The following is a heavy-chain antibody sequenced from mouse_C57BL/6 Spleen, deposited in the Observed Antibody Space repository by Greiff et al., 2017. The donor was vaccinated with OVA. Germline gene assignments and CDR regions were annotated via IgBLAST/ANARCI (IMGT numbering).Heavy chain of an antibody. V-gene: IGHV1-82*01. Sequence: VQLQQSGPELVKPGASVKISCKASGYAFSSSWMNWVKQRPGKGLEWIGRIYPGDGDTNYNGKFKGKATLTADKSSSTAYMQLSSLTSEDSAVYFCASDKFPNWGFDYWGQGTTLTVSS. CDR1: GYAFSSSW. D-gene: IGHD4-1*01. J-gene: IGHJ2*01. CDR3: ASDKFPNWGFDY. CDR2: IYPGDGDT.